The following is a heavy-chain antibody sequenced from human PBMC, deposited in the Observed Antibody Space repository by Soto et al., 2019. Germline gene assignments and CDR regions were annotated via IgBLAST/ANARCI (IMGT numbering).Heavy chain of an antibody. CDR3: AYSSTPFDS. V-gene: IGHV3-23*01. J-gene: IGHJ4*02. D-gene: IGHD6-13*01. CDR1: GFTFSSYA. Sequence: EVQLLESGGGLVQPGGSLRLSCAASGFTFSSYAMSCVRQAPGKGLEWVSAISGSGGSTYYADSVKGRFTTSGDNSKNPLYRQMNSLRAEDTGVYYCAYSSTPFDSGGQGTLVTVSS. CDR2: ISGSGGST.